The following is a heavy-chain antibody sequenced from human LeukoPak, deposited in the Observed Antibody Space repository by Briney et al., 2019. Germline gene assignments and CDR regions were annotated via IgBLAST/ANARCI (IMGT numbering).Heavy chain of an antibody. V-gene: IGHV1-2*02. D-gene: IGHD3-22*01. CDR2: INSNSGGA. J-gene: IGHJ4*02. CDR1: GYTFTGYY. Sequence: ASVKVSCKASGYTFTGYYIHWVRQAPGQGLEWMGWINSNSGGANYAQKFQGRVTMTRDTSISTAYMELSRLRSDDTAVYYCARGMRITMIVVSLGYWGQGTLVTVSS. CDR3: ARGMRITMIVVSLGY.